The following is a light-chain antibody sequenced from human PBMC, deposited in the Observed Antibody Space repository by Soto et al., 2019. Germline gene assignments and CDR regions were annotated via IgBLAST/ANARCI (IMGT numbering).Light chain of an antibody. CDR2: DVS. V-gene: IGLV2-14*01. Sequence: QSVLTQPASVSGSPGHSIAISCTGTSSDVGGYKYVSWYQQYPGKAPKLMIYDVSNRPSGVPDRFSGSKSGNTASLTISGLQSEDEADYYCSSYTSYTSYVFGTGTKVTV. CDR3: SSYTSYTSYV. J-gene: IGLJ1*01. CDR1: SSDVGGYKY.